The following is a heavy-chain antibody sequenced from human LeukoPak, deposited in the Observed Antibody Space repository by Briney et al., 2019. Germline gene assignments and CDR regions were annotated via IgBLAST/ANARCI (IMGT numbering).Heavy chain of an antibody. J-gene: IGHJ6*03. CDR1: GFTFNDYA. CDR3: ASADIYCGGDCYNYYMDV. Sequence: GGSLRLSCAASGFTFNDYAMAWVRHTPGKGLEWVSSITASGGSTYNADSVKGRFTISRDNAKNSLYLQMNSLRAEDTAVYYCASADIYCGGDCYNYYMDVWGKGTTVTVSS. V-gene: IGHV3-23*01. D-gene: IGHD2-21*02. CDR2: ITASGGST.